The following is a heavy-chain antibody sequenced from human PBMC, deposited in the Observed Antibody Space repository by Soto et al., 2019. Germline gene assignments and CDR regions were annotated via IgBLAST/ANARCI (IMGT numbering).Heavy chain of an antibody. V-gene: IGHV3-23*01. J-gene: IGHJ3*02. D-gene: IGHD3-22*01. CDR3: AKANYYDSSGYYHHPNDAFDI. CDR1: GFTFSSYA. Sequence: QPGGSLRLSCAASGFTFSSYAMSWVRQAPGKGLEWVSAISGSGGSTYYADSVKGRFTISRDNSKNTLYLQMNSLRAEDTAVYYCAKANYYDSSGYYHHPNDAFDIWGQGTMVTVSS. CDR2: ISGSGGST.